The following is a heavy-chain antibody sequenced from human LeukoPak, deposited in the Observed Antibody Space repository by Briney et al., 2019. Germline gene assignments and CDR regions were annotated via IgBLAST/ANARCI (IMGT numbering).Heavy chain of an antibody. J-gene: IGHJ4*02. CDR2: IKEDGSEK. V-gene: IGHV3-7*05. Sequence: GGSLRLSCAASGFTFSSFWMSWVRQAPGKGLEWVANIKEDGSEKYYMDSVKGRFTISRDNSKNSLYLQMNSLRTEDTALYFCAKGRPTISDPGVLDYWGQGTLVTVSS. CDR1: GFTFSSFW. CDR3: AKGRPTISDPGVLDY. D-gene: IGHD4/OR15-4a*01.